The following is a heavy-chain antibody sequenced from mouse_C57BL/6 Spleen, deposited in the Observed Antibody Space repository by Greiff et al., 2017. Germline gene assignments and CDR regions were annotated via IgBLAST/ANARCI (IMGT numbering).Heavy chain of an antibody. V-gene: IGHV10-1*01. J-gene: IGHJ2*01. D-gene: IGHD3-3*01. CDR1: GFSFNTYA. Sequence: EVQLVESGGGLVQSKGSLKLSCAASGFSFNTYAMNWVRQAPGKGLEWVARIRSKSNNYATYYADSVKDRFTISRDDSESMLYLQMNNLKTEDTAMYYCVRQGRDDFDYWGQGTTLTVSS. CDR2: IRSKSNNYAT. CDR3: VRQGRDDFDY.